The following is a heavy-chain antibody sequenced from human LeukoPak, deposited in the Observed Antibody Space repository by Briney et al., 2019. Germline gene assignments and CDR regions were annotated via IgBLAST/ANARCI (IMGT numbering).Heavy chain of an antibody. V-gene: IGHV3-30*18. D-gene: IGHD2-2*01. Sequence: GGSLRLSCAASGFTFSSYAMHGVRQTPGKGLEWVAVISYDGSNKYYADSVKGRFTISRDNSKNTLYLQMNSLRAEDTAVYYCAKDPSPLYCSSTSCSPYGMDVWGKGTTVTVSS. CDR3: AKDPSPLYCSSTSCSPYGMDV. J-gene: IGHJ6*04. CDR1: GFTFSSYA. CDR2: ISYDGSNK.